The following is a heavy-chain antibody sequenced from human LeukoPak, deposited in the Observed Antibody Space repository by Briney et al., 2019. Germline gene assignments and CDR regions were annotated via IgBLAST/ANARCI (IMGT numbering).Heavy chain of an antibody. CDR2: IRYDGSNK. Sequence: PGGSLRFSSAASGFTFSTYGMHWDRQAPGKGLEWVAFIRYDGSNKYYADSVKGRFTISRDNSKNTMYLQMNSLRAEDTAMYYCVCGPDFDYWGQGTLVTVSS. J-gene: IGHJ4*02. CDR1: GFTFSTYG. V-gene: IGHV3-30*02. CDR3: VCGPDFDY.